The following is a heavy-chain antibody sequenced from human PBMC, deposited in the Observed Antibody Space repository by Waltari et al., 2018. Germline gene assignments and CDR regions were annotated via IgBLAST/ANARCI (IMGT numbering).Heavy chain of an antibody. CDR1: GGTFSSYA. D-gene: IGHD1-26*01. V-gene: IGHV1-69*04. CDR3: ARSKRSGSYVANYYYMDV. Sequence: QVQLVQSGAEVKKPGSSVKVSCKASGGTFSSYAISWVRQAPGQGLEWMGGSIPILGIANSAQKCQGRVTITADESTRTAYMELSSLRSEATAVYYCARSKRSGSYVANYYYMDVWGKGTTVTVSS. J-gene: IGHJ6*03. CDR2: SIPILGIA.